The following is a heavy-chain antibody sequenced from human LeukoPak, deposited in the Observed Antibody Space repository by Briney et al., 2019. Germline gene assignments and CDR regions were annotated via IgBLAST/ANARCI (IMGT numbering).Heavy chain of an antibody. V-gene: IGHV1-3*01. CDR3: ARYINGAFDY. CDR2: INGGNGYT. J-gene: IGHJ4*02. CDR1: GYTFANYG. Sequence: ASVKVSCKASGYTFANYGVHWVRHAPGQRLEWMGWINGGNGYTKYSQKFQGRVTITGDTSASTAYMEPSSLGSEDTAVYYCARYINGAFDYWGQGTLVTVSS. D-gene: IGHD2-8*01.